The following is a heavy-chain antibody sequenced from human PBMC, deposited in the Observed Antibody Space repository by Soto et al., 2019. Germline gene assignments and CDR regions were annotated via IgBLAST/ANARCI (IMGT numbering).Heavy chain of an antibody. D-gene: IGHD5-18*01. V-gene: IGHV1-69*13. Sequence: SVKVSCKASGGTFSSYAISWVRQAPGQGLEWMGGIIPIFGTANYAQKFQGRVTITADESTSTAYMELSSLRSEDTAVYYCARVAAMATYGMDLWGQGTKVTVSS. CDR3: ARVAAMATYGMDL. CDR2: IIPIFGTA. CDR1: GGTFSSYA. J-gene: IGHJ6*02.